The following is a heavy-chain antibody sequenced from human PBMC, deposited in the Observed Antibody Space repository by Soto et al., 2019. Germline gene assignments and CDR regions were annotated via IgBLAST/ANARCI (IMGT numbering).Heavy chain of an antibody. D-gene: IGHD5-18*01. V-gene: IGHV4-59*01. CDR1: GGSISSYY. Sequence: SETLSLTCTVSGGSISSYYWSWIRQPPGKGLEWIGYIYYSGSTNYNPSLKSRVTISVDTSKNQFSLKLSSVTAADTAVYYCARNVDTAMEPGHFDYWGQGTLVTVSS. J-gene: IGHJ4*02. CDR3: ARNVDTAMEPGHFDY. CDR2: IYYSGST.